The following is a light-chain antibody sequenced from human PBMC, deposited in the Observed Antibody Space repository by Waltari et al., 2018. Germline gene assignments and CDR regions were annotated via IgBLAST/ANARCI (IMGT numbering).Light chain of an antibody. CDR1: STDLASYNL. J-gene: IGLJ1*01. CDR3: CSYTGSSTSYG. Sequence: HSALSQPASVSGSPGQSLTITCTGASTDLASYNLVAWYQHHPNRAPKLIIYEATKRPSGISHRFSGAKSGATPSLRISGLQADDEADYYCCSYTGSSTSYGCGGGTKVTVL. V-gene: IGLV2-23*01. CDR2: EAT.